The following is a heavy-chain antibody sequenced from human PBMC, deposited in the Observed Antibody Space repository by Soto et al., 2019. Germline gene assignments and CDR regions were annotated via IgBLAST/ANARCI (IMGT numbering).Heavy chain of an antibody. CDR2: MRRNGGST. D-gene: IGHD3-22*01. V-gene: IGHV3-64*01. CDR1: GFTFSSYA. J-gene: IGHJ3*02. CDR3: AISSHGSSGTAFEN. Sequence: EVQLVESGGGLVQPGGYLRLSCAASGFTFSSYAMHWVRQAPGKGLEYVSAMRRNGGSTYYANYVKGRITIYRGNSKKKQFLQMGSLRAEELGVFYCAISSHGSSGTAFENWGQVTMVTVSS.